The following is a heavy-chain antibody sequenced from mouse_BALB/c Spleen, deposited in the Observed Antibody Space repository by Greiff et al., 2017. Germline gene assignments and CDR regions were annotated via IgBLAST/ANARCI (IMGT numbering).Heavy chain of an antibody. CDR1: GFTFSSYA. D-gene: IGHD1-1*01. V-gene: IGHV5-6-5*01. CDR2: ISSGGST. Sequence: EVHLVESGGGLVKPGGSLKLSCAASGFTFSSYAMSWVRQTPEKRLEWVASISSGGSTYYPDSVKGRFTISRDNARNILYLQMSSLRSEDTAMYYCARDGSSYAMDYWGQGTSVTVSS. CDR3: ARDGSSYAMDY. J-gene: IGHJ4*01.